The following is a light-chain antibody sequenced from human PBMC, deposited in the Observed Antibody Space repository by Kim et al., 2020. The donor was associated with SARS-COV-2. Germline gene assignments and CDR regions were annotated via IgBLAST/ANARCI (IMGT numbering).Light chain of an antibody. CDR1: GGHSRFA. CDR2: VYSDGSH. J-gene: IGLJ3*02. CDR3: QTWGTGIRV. Sequence: SVTPPCTLSGGHSRFAIAWHQQRPAKGPRYLMKVYSDGSHKKGDGIPDRFSGSSAGAERFLTISSLQSEDEADYYCQTWGTGIRVFGGGTQLTVL. V-gene: IGLV4-69*01.